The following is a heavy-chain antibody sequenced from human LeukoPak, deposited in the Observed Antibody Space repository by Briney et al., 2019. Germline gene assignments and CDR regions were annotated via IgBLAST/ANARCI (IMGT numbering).Heavy chain of an antibody. J-gene: IGHJ4*02. CDR2: INLSGGST. V-gene: IGHV1-46*01. CDR1: GYTFTNYY. Sequence: ASVKVSCKASGYTFTNYYVHWVRQAPGQGLEWMGMINLSGGSTNYAQKFQGRVTMTRDTSTTTVYMELSSLRSEDTAIYYCARGYSYGSPGWDYWGQGTLVTVSS. D-gene: IGHD5-18*01. CDR3: ARGYSYGSPGWDY.